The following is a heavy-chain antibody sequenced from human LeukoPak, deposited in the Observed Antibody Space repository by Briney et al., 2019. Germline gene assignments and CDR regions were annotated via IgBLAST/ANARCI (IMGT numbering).Heavy chain of an antibody. CDR3: ARDSSGHYYYGMDV. CDR1: GFTVSSNY. Sequence: PGGSLRLSCAASGFTVSSNYMSWVRQAPGKGLEWVSVIYSGGSTYYADSVKGRFTISRHNSKNTLYLQMNSLRAEDTAVYYCARDSSGHYYYGMDVWGQGTTVTVSS. D-gene: IGHD6-19*01. V-gene: IGHV3-53*04. J-gene: IGHJ6*02. CDR2: IYSGGST.